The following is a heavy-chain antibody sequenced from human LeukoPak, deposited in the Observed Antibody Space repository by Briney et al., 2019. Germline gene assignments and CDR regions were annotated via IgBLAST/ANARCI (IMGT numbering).Heavy chain of an antibody. Sequence: GGSLRLSCAASGFTFSSYEMNWVRQAPGKGLEWVSYISSSGSTIYYADSVKGRFTISRDNAKSSLYLQMNSLRAEDTAVYYCARDVGSGILNWGQGTLVTVSS. CDR3: ARDVGSGILN. CDR1: GFTFSSYE. D-gene: IGHD3-10*01. V-gene: IGHV3-48*03. CDR2: ISSSGSTI. J-gene: IGHJ4*02.